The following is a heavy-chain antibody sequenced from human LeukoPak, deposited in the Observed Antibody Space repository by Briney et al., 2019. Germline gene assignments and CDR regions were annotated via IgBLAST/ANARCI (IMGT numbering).Heavy chain of an antibody. CDR3: ASLLYGSGTVDY. D-gene: IGHD3-10*01. J-gene: IGHJ4*02. CDR1: GFIFSAYS. Sequence: PGGSLRLSCAASGFIFSAYSMNWVRQAPGKGLEWVSSISSRSTYIYYADSVRGRFTISRDNAKNSLYLQMNSLRAEDTAVYYCASLLYGSGTVDYWGQGTLVTVSS. V-gene: IGHV3-21*01. CDR2: ISSRSTYI.